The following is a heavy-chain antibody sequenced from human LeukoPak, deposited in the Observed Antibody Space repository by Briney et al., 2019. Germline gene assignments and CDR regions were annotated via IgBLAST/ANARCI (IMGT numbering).Heavy chain of an antibody. CDR2: ISAYNGNT. CDR3: ARVRSYYDSRSGSDAFDI. J-gene: IGHJ3*02. CDR1: GGTFSSYA. D-gene: IGHD3-22*01. Sequence: ASVKVSCKASGGTFSSYAISWVRQAPGQGLEWMGWISAYNGNTNYAQKLQGRVTMTTDTSTSTAYMELRSLRSDDTAVYYCARVRSYYDSRSGSDAFDIWGQGTMVTVSS. V-gene: IGHV1-18*01.